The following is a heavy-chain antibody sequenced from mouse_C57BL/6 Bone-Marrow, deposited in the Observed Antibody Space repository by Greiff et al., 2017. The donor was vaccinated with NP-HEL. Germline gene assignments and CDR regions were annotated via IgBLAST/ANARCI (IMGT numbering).Heavy chain of an antibody. CDR3: TRDEGLLRAMDY. Sequence: EVQVVESGEGLVKPGGSLKLSCAASGFTFSSYAMSWVRQTPEKRLEWVAYISSGGDYIYYADTVKGRFTISRDNARNTLYLQMSSLKSEDTAMYYCTRDEGLLRAMDYWGQGTSVTVSS. V-gene: IGHV5-9-1*02. CDR2: ISSGGDYI. D-gene: IGHD2-3*01. CDR1: GFTFSSYA. J-gene: IGHJ4*01.